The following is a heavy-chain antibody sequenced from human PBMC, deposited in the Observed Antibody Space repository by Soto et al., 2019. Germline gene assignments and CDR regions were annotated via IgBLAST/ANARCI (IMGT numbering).Heavy chain of an antibody. D-gene: IGHD2-15*01. CDR2: IYSGGST. J-gene: IGHJ4*02. CDR1: GFTVSSNY. V-gene: IGHV3-53*01. Sequence: GGSLRLSCAASGFTVSSNYMSWVRQAPGKGLEWVSVIYSGGSTYYADSVKGRFTISRDNSKNTLYLQMNSLRAEDTAVYYCESTPVVYCSGDSFSSAFWGRGTRGSDSA. CDR3: ESTPVVYCSGDSFSSAF.